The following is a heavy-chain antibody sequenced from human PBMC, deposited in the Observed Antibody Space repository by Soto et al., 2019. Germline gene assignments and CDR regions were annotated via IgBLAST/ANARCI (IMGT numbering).Heavy chain of an antibody. CDR1: GFTFSSYA. J-gene: IGHJ5*02. CDR3: AKDIRYGDYVRWFDP. V-gene: IGHV3-23*01. Sequence: GGSLRLSCTASGFTFSSYAMTWVRQAPGGGLEGVSGITASGGRTFYADSVKGRFTISRDNSRSTLYLQIDSLRAEDTAVYYCAKDIRYGDYVRWFDPWGQGTLVTVSS. D-gene: IGHD5-12*01. CDR2: ITASGGRT.